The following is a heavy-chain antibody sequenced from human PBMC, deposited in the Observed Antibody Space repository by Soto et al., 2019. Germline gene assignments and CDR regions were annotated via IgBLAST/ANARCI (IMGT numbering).Heavy chain of an antibody. CDR1: GLTFSNYA. J-gene: IGHJ6*03. V-gene: IGHV3-23*01. CDR2: ISGSGGSS. D-gene: IGHD3-3*01. CDR3: AKDSRSLTRITIFGVDYMDV. Sequence: GGSLRLSCAASGLTFSNYAMSWVRLAPGKGLEWVAAISGSGGSSYYVDAVKGRFTISRDNSKNTLYLQMNSLRVEDTALYYCAKDSRSLTRITIFGVDYMDVWGKGTTVTVSS.